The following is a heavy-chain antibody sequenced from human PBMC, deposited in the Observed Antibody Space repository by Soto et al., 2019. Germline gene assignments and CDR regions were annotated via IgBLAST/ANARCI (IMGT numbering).Heavy chain of an antibody. CDR3: ARISADYVDYTAAFDI. V-gene: IGHV4-59*11. Sequence: QVQLQESGPGLVKPSETLSLTCTVSGGSIRSHYWSWIRQSPGKGLEWIGYMYYSGTTNYNPSLRSRVTIAVDTSKNQFSLKLTSVTAADTAVYYCARISADYVDYTAAFDIWGQGTMVTVSS. D-gene: IGHD4-17*01. CDR1: GGSIRSHY. J-gene: IGHJ3*02. CDR2: MYYSGTT.